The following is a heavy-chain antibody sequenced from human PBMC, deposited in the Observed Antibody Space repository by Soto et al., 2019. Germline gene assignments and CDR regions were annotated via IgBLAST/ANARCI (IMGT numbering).Heavy chain of an antibody. V-gene: IGHV4-4*08. CDR1: GGSLSGTF. CDR2: VHPSGAT. Sequence: QLPLPESGPRLLLPSETLSLTCTVTGGSLSGTFWNWVRRPPGKGFEWIGYVHPSGATKSNPSFQSRLNLSLDSSHYQISLKLNTVPAADTVMHYCAKWVSPDRAFDILSPGTMITVSS. D-gene: IGHD1-26*01. CDR3: AKWVSPDRAFDI. J-gene: IGHJ3*02.